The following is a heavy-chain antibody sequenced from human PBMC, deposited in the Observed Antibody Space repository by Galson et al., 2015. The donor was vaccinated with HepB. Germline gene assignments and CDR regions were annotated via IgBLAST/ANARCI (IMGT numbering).Heavy chain of an antibody. CDR3: ARGGYSSSWYVWDAFDI. CDR1: GYTFTGYY. CDR2: INPNSGGT. J-gene: IGHJ3*02. Sequence: SVKVSCKASGYTFTGYYMHWVRQAPGQGLEWMGRINPNSGGTNYAQKFQGRVTMTRDTSISTAYMELSRLRSDDTAVYYCARGGYSSSWYVWDAFDIWGQGTMVTVSS. D-gene: IGHD6-13*01. V-gene: IGHV1-2*06.